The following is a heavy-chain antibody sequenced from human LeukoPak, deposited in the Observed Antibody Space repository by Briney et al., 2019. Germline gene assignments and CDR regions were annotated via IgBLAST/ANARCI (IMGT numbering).Heavy chain of an antibody. CDR1: GFIFSSYS. V-gene: IGHV3-23*01. CDR2: TTGSGGNT. CDR3: AKAASSSWPSYYYGMDV. D-gene: IGHD6-13*01. Sequence: GGSLRLSCAASGFIFSSYSMSWVRQAPGKGLEWVSVTTGSGGNTYYADSVKGRFTISKDNSKNTVYLQMSSLRVDDTAVYYCAKAASSSWPSYYYGMDVWGQGTTVTVSS. J-gene: IGHJ6*02.